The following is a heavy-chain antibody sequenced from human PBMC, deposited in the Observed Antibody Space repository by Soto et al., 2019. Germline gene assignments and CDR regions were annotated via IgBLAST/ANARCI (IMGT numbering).Heavy chain of an antibody. CDR3: AGENWGSYDY. D-gene: IGHD7-27*01. CDR2: VDQHTGQT. V-gene: IGHV3-7*03. Sequence: GGSLRLSCAASGFTFSYYWMTWVRQAPGRGPEWVATVDQHTGQTFYVDSLKGRFTISRDNARNSLFLQMNSLRAEDTAVYYCAGENWGSYDYWGQGTLVTVSS. J-gene: IGHJ4*02. CDR1: GFTFSYYW.